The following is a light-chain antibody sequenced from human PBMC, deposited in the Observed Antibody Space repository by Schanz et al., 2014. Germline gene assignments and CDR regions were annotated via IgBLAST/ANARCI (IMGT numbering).Light chain of an antibody. CDR2: EVS. CDR1: SSDVGAYNY. CDR3: ASYTNTNTWV. V-gene: IGLV2-8*01. Sequence: QSALTQPPSASGSPGQSVTISCTGTSSDVGAYNYVSWYQQQPGKAPKLMIYEVSKRPSGVPDRFSGSKSGNTASLTVSGLQAEDEADYYCASYTNTNTWVFGGGTKLTVL. J-gene: IGLJ3*02.